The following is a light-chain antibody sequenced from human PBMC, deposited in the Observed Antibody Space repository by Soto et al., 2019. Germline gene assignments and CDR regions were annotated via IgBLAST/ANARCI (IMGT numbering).Light chain of an antibody. V-gene: IGKV1-39*01. CDR1: QSISSC. CDR3: QQSYSTPPA. Sequence: DIQMTQSPSSLSASVGDRVTITCRASQSISSCLNGYQQKPGKAPKLLIYAASSLQSGVPSRFSGSGSGTDFTLTISSLQPEDFATYYCQQSYSTPPAFGQGTKVDIK. CDR2: AAS. J-gene: IGKJ1*01.